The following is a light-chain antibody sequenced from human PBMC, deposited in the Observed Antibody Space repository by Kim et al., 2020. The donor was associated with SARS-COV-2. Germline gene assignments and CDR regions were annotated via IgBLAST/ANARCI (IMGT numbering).Light chain of an antibody. J-gene: IGKJ5*01. Sequence: EIVLTQSPATLSLSPGERATLSCRASQSVSSYLAWYQQKPGQAPRLLIYDASNRATGIPARFSGSGSGTDFTLTISSLEPEDFAVYYCQHRYDWPPINRPPITFGQGTRLEIK. CDR2: DAS. V-gene: IGKV3-11*01. CDR1: QSVSSY. CDR3: QHRYDWPPINRPPIT.